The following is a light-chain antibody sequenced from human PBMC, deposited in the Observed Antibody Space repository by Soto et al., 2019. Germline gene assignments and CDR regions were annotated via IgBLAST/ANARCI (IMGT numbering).Light chain of an antibody. CDR2: GAS. CDR3: QQYNNWPRT. CDR1: QTVSSN. V-gene: IGKV3-15*01. J-gene: IGKJ2*01. Sequence: EIVMTQSPATLSLSPGERATLSCRARQTVSSNLAWYQQKPGQAPRLLIYGASTRATGIPARFSGSGSGTEFTLTISILESEDFAVYYCQQYNNWPRTFGQGTKLEIK.